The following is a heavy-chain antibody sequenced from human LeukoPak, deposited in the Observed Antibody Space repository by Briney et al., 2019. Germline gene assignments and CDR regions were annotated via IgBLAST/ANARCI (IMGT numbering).Heavy chain of an antibody. V-gene: IGHV1-18*04. CDR1: GYTSTSYY. Sequence: ASVKVSCKASGYTSTSYYMHWVRQAPGQGLEWMGWISAYNGNTNYAQKLQGRVTMTTDTSTSTAYMELRSLRSDDTAVYYCARSRLDSSGYPTYFDYWGQGTLVTVSS. CDR3: ARSRLDSSGYPTYFDY. D-gene: IGHD3-22*01. J-gene: IGHJ4*02. CDR2: ISAYNGNT.